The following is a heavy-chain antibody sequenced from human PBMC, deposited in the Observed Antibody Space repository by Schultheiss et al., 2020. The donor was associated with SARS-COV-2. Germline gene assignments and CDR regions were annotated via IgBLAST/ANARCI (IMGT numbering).Heavy chain of an antibody. CDR2: IYYSGST. CDR1: GGSISSYY. V-gene: IGHV4-59*12. J-gene: IGHJ5*02. D-gene: IGHD2-2*01. CDR3: ARGPGYCSSTSCYALWFDP. Sequence: SQTLSLTCTVSGGSISSYYWSWIRQPPGKGLEWIGYIYYSGSTNYNPSLKSRVTISVDTSKNQFSLQLNSVTAADTAVYYCARGPGYCSSTSCYALWFDPWGQGTLVTVSS.